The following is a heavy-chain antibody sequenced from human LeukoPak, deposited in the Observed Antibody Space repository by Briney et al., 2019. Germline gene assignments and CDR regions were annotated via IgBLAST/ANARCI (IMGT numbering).Heavy chain of an antibody. D-gene: IGHD5-18*01. J-gene: IGHJ4*02. Sequence: SETLSLTCTVSGGSISSYYWSWIRQPPGKGLEWIGYIYYSGSTNYNPSLKTRVTTSVDTSKNQFSLKLSSVTAADTAVYYCASELWSPVDYWGQGTLVTVSS. V-gene: IGHV4-59*08. CDR3: ASELWSPVDY. CDR1: GGSISSYY. CDR2: IYYSGST.